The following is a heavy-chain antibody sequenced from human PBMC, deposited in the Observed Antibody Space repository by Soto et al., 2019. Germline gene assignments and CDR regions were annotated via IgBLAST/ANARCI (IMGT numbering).Heavy chain of an antibody. Sequence: ASVKVSCKVSGNTLDELSMHWVRQAPGKGLEWMGGFAPEDGERIYAQKFQGRLTLTEDTSADTAYMELSSLRSEDTAVYYCATDLASFDPWGQGTLVTVSS. V-gene: IGHV1-24*01. CDR1: GNTLDELS. D-gene: IGHD5-12*01. CDR3: ATDLASFDP. CDR2: FAPEDGER. J-gene: IGHJ5*02.